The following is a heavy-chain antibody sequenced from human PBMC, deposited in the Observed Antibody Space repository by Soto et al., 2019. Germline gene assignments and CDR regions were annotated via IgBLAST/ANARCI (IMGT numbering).Heavy chain of an antibody. V-gene: IGHV1-18*04. J-gene: IGHJ6*02. CDR1: GYTFTSYG. CDR2: ISAYNGNT. D-gene: IGHD2-2*01. Sequence: ASVKVSCKASGYTFTSYGISWVRQAPGQGLEWMGWISAYNGNTNYAQKLQGRVTMTTDTSTGTAYMELRSLRSDDTAVYYCARDTPDPTIVVVPAAYYYYYYGMDVWGQGTTVTVSS. CDR3: ARDTPDPTIVVVPAAYYYYYYGMDV.